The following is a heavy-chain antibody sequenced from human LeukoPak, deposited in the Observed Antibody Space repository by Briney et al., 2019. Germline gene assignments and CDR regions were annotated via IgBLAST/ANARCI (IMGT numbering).Heavy chain of an antibody. CDR1: GYFMSSGYY. D-gene: IGHD2/OR15-2a*01. J-gene: IGHJ4*02. CDR2: IYQGGNT. V-gene: IGHV4-38-2*01. Sequence: SGTLSLTXAVSGYFMSSGYYWGWMRQPPGKGLEWIGSIYQGGNTYYNPSLKSRVAISVDSSENQFSLRLRSLTAADTAVYYCATQLGGSGPYFQFDFWGQGTLVTVSS. CDR3: ATQLGGSGPYFQFDF.